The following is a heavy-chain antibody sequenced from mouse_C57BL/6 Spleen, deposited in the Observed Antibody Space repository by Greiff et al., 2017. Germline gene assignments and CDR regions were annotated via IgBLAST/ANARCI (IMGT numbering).Heavy chain of an antibody. Sequence: EVNLVESGGGLVQPGGSLKLSCAASGFTFSDYYMYWVRQTPEKRLEWVAYISNGGGSTYYPDTVKGRFTISRDNAKNTLYLQMSRLKSEDTAMYYCARRSNYSYFDYWGQGTTLTVSS. J-gene: IGHJ2*01. V-gene: IGHV5-12*01. CDR2: ISNGGGST. CDR3: ARRSNYSYFDY. D-gene: IGHD2-5*01. CDR1: GFTFSDYY.